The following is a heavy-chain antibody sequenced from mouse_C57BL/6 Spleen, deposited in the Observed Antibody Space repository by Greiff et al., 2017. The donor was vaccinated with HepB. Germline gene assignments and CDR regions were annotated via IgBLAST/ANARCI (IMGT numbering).Heavy chain of an antibody. D-gene: IGHD6-1*01. J-gene: IGHJ1*03. V-gene: IGHV3-6*01. CDR3: ARDDPLSYWYFDV. CDR1: GYSITSGYY. CDR2: ISYDGSN. Sequence: EVQLQESGPGLVKPSQSLSLTCSVTGYSITSGYYWNWIRQFPGNKLEWMGYISYDGSNNYNPSLKNRISITRDTSKNQFFLKLNSVTTEDTATYYCARDDPLSYWYFDVWGTGTTVTVSS.